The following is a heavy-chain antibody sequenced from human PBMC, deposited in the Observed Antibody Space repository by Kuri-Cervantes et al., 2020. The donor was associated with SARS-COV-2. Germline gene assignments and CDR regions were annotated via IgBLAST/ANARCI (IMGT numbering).Heavy chain of an antibody. J-gene: IGHJ4*02. D-gene: IGHD3-22*01. V-gene: IGHV3-74*01. CDR3: ARDGGGYYDSSGYYGQLGFDY. CDR2: INSDGSST. CDR1: GFTFSSYW. Sequence: GGSLRLSCAASGFTFSSYWMHWVRQAPGKGLVWVSRINSDGSSTSYADSVKGRFTISRDNAKNSLYLQMNSLRDEDTAVYYCARDGGGYYDSSGYYGQLGFDYWGQGTLVTVSS.